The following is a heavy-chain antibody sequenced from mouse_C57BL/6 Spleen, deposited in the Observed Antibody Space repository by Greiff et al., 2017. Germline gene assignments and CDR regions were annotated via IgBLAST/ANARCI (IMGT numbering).Heavy chain of an antibody. V-gene: IGHV1-82*01. Sequence: QVQLQQSGPELVKPGASVKISCKASGYAFSSSWMNWVKQRPGKGLEWIGRIYPGDGDTNYNGKFKGKATLTADKSSSTAYMQRSSLTSEDSAVYFCAIDSSGYVRYAMDYWGQGTSVTVSS. D-gene: IGHD3-2*02. CDR3: AIDSSGYVRYAMDY. J-gene: IGHJ4*01. CDR2: IYPGDGDT. CDR1: GYAFSSSW.